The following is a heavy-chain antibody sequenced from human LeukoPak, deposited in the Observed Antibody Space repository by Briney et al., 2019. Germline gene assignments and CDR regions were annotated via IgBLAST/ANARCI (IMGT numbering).Heavy chain of an antibody. D-gene: IGHD2-21*02. V-gene: IGHV4-4*07. CDR1: GGSISSYY. CDR3: ASIVVVTAADPSDAFDI. CDR2: IYTSGST. Sequence: SETLSLTCTVSGGSISSYYWSWIRQPAGKGLEWIGRIYTSGSTNYNPSLKSRVTMSVDTSKNQFSLKLSSVTAADTAVYYCASIVVVTAADPSDAFDIWRQGTMVTVSS. J-gene: IGHJ3*02.